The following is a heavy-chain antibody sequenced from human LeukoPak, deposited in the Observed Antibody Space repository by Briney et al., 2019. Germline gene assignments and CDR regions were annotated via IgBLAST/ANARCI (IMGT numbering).Heavy chain of an antibody. CDR3: ARVNSSGWYDAFDI. Sequence: SETLSLTCTVSGGSISSYYWSWIRQPAGKGLEWIGRIYTSGSTNYNPSLKGRVTMSVDTSKNQFSLKLSSVTAADTAVYYCARVNSSGWYDAFDIWGQGTMVTVSS. CDR2: IYTSGST. D-gene: IGHD6-19*01. V-gene: IGHV4-4*07. J-gene: IGHJ3*02. CDR1: GGSISSYY.